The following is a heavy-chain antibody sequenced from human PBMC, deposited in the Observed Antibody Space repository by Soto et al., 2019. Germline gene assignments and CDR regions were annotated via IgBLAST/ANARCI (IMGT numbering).Heavy chain of an antibody. V-gene: IGHV3-48*02. Sequence: PGGSLRLSCAASGFTFSSYSMNWVRQAPGKGLEWVSYISSSSTIYYADSVKGRFTISRDNAKNSLYLQMNSLRDEDTAVYYCARGPPFAYYFDYWGQGTLVTVSS. CDR1: GFTFSSYS. J-gene: IGHJ4*02. D-gene: IGHD3-3*01. CDR2: ISSSSTI. CDR3: ARGPPFAYYFDY.